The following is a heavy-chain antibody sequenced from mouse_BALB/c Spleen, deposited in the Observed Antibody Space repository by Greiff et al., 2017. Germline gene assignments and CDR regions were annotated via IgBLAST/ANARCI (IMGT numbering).Heavy chain of an antibody. CDR3: ARADGYTHYYAMDY. V-gene: IGHV3-2*02. CDR1: GYSITSDYA. CDR2: ISYSGST. D-gene: IGHD2-3*01. Sequence: EVKLVESGPGLVKPSQSLSLTCTVTGYSITSDYAWNWIRQFPGNKLEWMGYISYSGSTSYNPSLKSRISITRDTSKNQFFLQLNSVTTEDTATYYCARADGYTHYYAMDYWGQGTSVTVSS. J-gene: IGHJ4*01.